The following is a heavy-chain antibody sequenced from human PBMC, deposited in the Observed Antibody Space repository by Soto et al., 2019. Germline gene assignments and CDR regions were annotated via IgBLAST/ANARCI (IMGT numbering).Heavy chain of an antibody. CDR3: ARGTQIVVVVAATLSHGMDV. CDR2: INHSGST. Sequence: SETLSLTCAVYGGSFSGYYWSWIRQPPGKGLEWIGEINHSGSTNYNPSLKSRVTISVDTSKNQFSLKLSSVTAADTAVYYCARGTQIVVVVAATLSHGMDVWGQGTTVTV. J-gene: IGHJ6*02. CDR1: GGSFSGYY. D-gene: IGHD2-15*01. V-gene: IGHV4-34*01.